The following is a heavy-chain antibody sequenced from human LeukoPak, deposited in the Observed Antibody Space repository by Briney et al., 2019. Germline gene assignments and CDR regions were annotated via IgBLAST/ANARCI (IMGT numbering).Heavy chain of an antibody. CDR3: ARGPNYYDSSGYCP. D-gene: IGHD3-22*01. J-gene: IGHJ5*02. V-gene: IGHV4-59*01. Sequence: GSLRLSCAASGFTFSSYSMNWVRQPPGKGLEWIGYIYYSGSTNYNPSLKSRVTISVDTSKNQFSLKLSSVTAADTAVYYCARGPNYYDSSGYCPWGQGTLVTVSS. CDR2: IYYSGST. CDR1: GFTFSSYS.